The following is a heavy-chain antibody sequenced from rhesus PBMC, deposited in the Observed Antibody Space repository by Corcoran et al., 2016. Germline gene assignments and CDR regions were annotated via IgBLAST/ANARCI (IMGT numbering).Heavy chain of an antibody. V-gene: IGHV4-73*01. J-gene: IGHJ6*01. CDR1: GGSISGYYY. CDR2: IYGNSAST. CDR3: AREGEGSYGLDS. Sequence: QVKLQQWGEGLVKPSETLSLTCAVYGGSISGYYYWSWTRQPPGKGLEWIVYIYGNSASTNYNPSLKNRVTISKDTSKNQFSLKLSSVTAADTAVYYCAREGEGSYGLDSWGQGVVVTVSS. D-gene: IGHD5-24*01.